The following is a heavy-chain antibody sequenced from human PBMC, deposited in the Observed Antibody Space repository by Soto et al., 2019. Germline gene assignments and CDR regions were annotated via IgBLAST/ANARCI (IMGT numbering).Heavy chain of an antibody. J-gene: IGHJ4*02. V-gene: IGHV3-23*01. CDR1: GLTFSSYA. CDR2: ISNSGRST. Sequence: GGSLRLSCAASGLTFSSYAMSWFRQAPGKGLEWVSHISNSGRSTKYADSVKGRFTISRDNSKNTLYLQRNSRRAEDTAIHYCAKDALAYYDFWSWGQGTLVTVSS. CDR3: AKDALAYYDFWS. D-gene: IGHD3-3*01.